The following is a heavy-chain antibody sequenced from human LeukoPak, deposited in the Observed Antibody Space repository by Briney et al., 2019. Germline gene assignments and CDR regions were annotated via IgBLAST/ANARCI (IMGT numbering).Heavy chain of an antibody. D-gene: IGHD3-22*01. J-gene: IGHJ6*03. CDR1: GGSFSGYY. CDR2: INHSGST. CDR3: ARGYYDSSGYYQGYYYYYMDV. Sequence: SETLSLTCAVYGGSFSGYYWSWIRQPPGKGLEWIGEINHSGSTSYNPSLKSRVTISVDTSKNQFSLKLSSVTAADTAVYYCARGYYDSSGYYQGYYYYYMDVWGKGTTVTVSS. V-gene: IGHV4-34*01.